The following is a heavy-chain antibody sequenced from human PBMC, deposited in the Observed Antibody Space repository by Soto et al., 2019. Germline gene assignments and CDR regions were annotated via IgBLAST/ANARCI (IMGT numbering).Heavy chain of an antibody. D-gene: IGHD3-10*01. V-gene: IGHV3-43*01. CDR1: GFPFDDYT. Sequence: EVQLVESGGVVVQPGGSLRLSCAASGFPFDDYTMHWVRQAPGKGLEWVSLISWDGSGTYYADSVKGRFTFSRDKSKNSLYLQRNSLRTEDTALYYCAKDFYYGWVSYTGSGAFDIWGQGTMVTVSS. J-gene: IGHJ3*02. CDR3: AKDFYYGWVSYTGSGAFDI. CDR2: ISWDGSGT.